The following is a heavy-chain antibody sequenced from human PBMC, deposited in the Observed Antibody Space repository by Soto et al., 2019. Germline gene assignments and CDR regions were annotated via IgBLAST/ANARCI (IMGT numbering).Heavy chain of an antibody. V-gene: IGHV3-66*01. D-gene: IGHD2-21*01. CDR1: GFTVSSNY. CDR2: LYSGAGT. CDR3: ARECDGDCSNAFAL. Sequence: VQLVESGGGLVQPGGSLRLSCAASGFTVSSNYMNWVRQAPGKGLEWLSVLYSGAGTYYADCVKDRFTISRDNSKNTLYLQLNSLRAEDTAIYYCARECDGDCSNAFALWGQGTMVTVSP. J-gene: IGHJ3*01.